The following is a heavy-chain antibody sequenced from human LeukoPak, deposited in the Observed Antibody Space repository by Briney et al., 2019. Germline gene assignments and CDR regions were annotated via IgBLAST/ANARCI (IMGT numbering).Heavy chain of an antibody. CDR3: ARQRAGILDDAFDI. J-gene: IGHJ3*02. V-gene: IGHV5-51*01. D-gene: IGHD1-26*01. CDR2: IYPGDSDT. Sequence: GESLKISCKGSGYSLTSYWIGWVRQMPGKGLEWMGIIYPGDSDTRYSPSFRGQVTISADKSISTAYLQWSSLKASDTAMYHCARQRAGILDDAFDIWGQGTMVTVSS. CDR1: GYSLTSYW.